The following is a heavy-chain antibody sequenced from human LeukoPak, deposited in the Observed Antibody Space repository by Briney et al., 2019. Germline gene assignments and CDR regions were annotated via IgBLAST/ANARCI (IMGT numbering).Heavy chain of an antibody. CDR1: GFTFSSYS. V-gene: IGHV3-21*01. CDR3: ARGRGLQGSSGLLDP. D-gene: IGHD4-11*01. Sequence: GGSLRPSCAASGFTFSSYSMNWVRQAPGKGLEWVSSISSSSSYIYYADSVKGRFTISRDNAKNSLYLQMNSLRAEDTAVYYCARGRGLQGSSGLLDPWGQGTLVTVSS. J-gene: IGHJ5*02. CDR2: ISSSSSYI.